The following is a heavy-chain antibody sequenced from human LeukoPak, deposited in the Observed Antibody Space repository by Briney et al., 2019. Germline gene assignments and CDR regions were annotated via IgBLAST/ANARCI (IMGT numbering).Heavy chain of an antibody. CDR1: GGSISSSSYY. J-gene: IGHJ4*02. CDR2: IYYSGST. CDR3: ARRGSRWYYFDY. V-gene: IGHV4-39*01. Sequence: PSETLSLTCTVSGGSISSSSYYWGWIRQPPGKGLESIGSIYYSGSTYYNPSLKSRVTISVDTSKNQFSLKLSSVTAADTAVYYCARRGSRWYYFDYWGQGTLVTVSS. D-gene: IGHD6-13*01.